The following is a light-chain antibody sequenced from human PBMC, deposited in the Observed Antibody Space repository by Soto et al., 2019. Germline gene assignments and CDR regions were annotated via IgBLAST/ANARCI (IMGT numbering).Light chain of an antibody. CDR3: QQYGTSPLT. CDR1: QSVSSSY. Sequence: EIVLPESPGTLSLSPGERSPLSGRASQSVSSSYLAWYQQKPGQAPRLLIYGVSSRATGIPDRFSGSGSGTDFTLTISRLEPEEFAVYYCQQYGTSPLTFGGGNKVDIK. J-gene: IGKJ4*01. V-gene: IGKV3-20*01. CDR2: GVS.